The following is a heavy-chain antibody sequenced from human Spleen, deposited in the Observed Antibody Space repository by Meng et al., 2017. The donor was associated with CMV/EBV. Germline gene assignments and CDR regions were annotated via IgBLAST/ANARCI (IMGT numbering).Heavy chain of an antibody. Sequence: GESLKISCAASGFTFSSYGMHWVRQAPGKGLEWVAVIWYDGSNKYYADSVKGRFTISRDNSKNTLYLQMNSLRAEDTAVYYCAKDCDYDFWSGYRYYYYGMDVWGQGTTVTVSS. D-gene: IGHD3-3*01. V-gene: IGHV3-33*06. CDR3: AKDCDYDFWSGYRYYYYGMDV. CDR1: GFTFSSYG. CDR2: IWYDGSNK. J-gene: IGHJ6*02.